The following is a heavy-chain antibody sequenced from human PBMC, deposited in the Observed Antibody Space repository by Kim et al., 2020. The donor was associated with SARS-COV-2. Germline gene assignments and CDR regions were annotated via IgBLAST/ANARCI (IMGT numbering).Heavy chain of an antibody. CDR2: ISSSSSYI. J-gene: IGHJ4*02. V-gene: IGHV3-21*01. CDR1: GFTFSSYS. Sequence: GGSLRLSCAASGFTFSSYSMNWVRQAPGKGLEWVSSISSSSSYIYYADSVKGRFTISRDNAKNSLYLQMNSLRAEDTAVYYCARVDTAMGDYYFDYWGQGTLVTGSS. D-gene: IGHD5-18*01. CDR3: ARVDTAMGDYYFDY.